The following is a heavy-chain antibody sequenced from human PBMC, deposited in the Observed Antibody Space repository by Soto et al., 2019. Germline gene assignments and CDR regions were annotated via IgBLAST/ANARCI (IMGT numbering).Heavy chain of an antibody. D-gene: IGHD5-18*01. CDR3: ARDTKEPRGYSYGSPGPAGY. CDR1: GFTFSSYS. J-gene: IGHJ1*01. CDR2: ISSSSSYI. V-gene: IGHV3-21*01. Sequence: PGGSLRLSCAASGFTFSSYSMNWVRQAPGKGLEWVSSISSSSSYIYYADSVKGRFTISRDNAKNSLYLQMNSLRAEDTAVYYCARDTKEPRGYSYGSPGPAGYWGQGPLVTVSS.